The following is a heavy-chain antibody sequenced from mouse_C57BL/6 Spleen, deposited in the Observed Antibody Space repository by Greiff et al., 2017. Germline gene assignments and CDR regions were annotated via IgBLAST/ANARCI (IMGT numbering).Heavy chain of an antibody. Sequence: VQLQESGAELARPGASVKMSCKASGYTFTSYTMHWVKQRPGQGLEWIGYINPSSGYTKYNQKFKDKATLTADKSSSTAYMQLSSLTSEDSAVYYCAMGITTVNYWGQGTTLTVSS. J-gene: IGHJ2*01. V-gene: IGHV1-4*01. CDR1: GYTFTSYT. CDR3: AMGITTVNY. CDR2: INPSSGYT. D-gene: IGHD1-1*01.